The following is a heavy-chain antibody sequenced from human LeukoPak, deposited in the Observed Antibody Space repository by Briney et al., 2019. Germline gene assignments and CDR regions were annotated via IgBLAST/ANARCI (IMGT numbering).Heavy chain of an antibody. D-gene: IGHD3-16*02. CDR1: GFTFSDYY. V-gene: IGHV3-11*04. J-gene: IGHJ4*02. CDR2: ISSSGSTI. CDR3: ARDPPITFGGVIVIEGYFDY. Sequence: GGSLRLSCAASGFTFSDYYMSWIRQVPGKGLEWVSYISSSGSTIYYADSVKGRFTISRDNAKNSLYLQMNSLRAEDTAVYYCARDPPITFGGVIVIEGYFDYWGQGTLVTVSS.